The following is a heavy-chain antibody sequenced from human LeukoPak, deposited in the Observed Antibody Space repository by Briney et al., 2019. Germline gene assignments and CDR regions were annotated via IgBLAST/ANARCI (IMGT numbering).Heavy chain of an antibody. CDR1: GYSFTNYS. CDR2: VFPGDSGT. CDR3: TRHTDIYASPDY. Sequence: GESLKISCKGSGYSFTNYSIGWVRQMPGKGLEWMGIVFPGDSGTRYSPSFQGQVTISADKSISTAYLQWSSLKASDTAMFYCTRHTDIYASPDYWGQGTLVTVSS. J-gene: IGHJ4*02. D-gene: IGHD3-10*01. V-gene: IGHV5-51*01.